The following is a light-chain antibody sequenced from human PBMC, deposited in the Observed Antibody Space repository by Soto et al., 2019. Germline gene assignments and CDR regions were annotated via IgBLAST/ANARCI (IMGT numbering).Light chain of an antibody. CDR2: STD. Sequence: QAVVTQEPSLTVSPGGTVTLTCASSTGAVTSGHYTNWLQQKPGQAPRALIYSTDTKHSWTPARFSGSLLGGKAALTLSGAQPEDEADYHCLRYYGGAVIFGGGTKVTVL. J-gene: IGLJ2*01. CDR1: TGAVTSGHY. CDR3: LRYYGGAVI. V-gene: IGLV7-43*01.